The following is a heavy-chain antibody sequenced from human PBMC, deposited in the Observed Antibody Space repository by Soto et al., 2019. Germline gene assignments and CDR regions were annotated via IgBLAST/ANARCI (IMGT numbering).Heavy chain of an antibody. CDR2: IKPSGGSR. J-gene: IGHJ3*02. CDR1: GYTFTIYY. V-gene: IGHV1-46*01. D-gene: IGHD2-15*01. CDR3: ARDRVVVVAPAQDNDAFDI. Sequence: ASLKVSCKSAGYTFTIYYIHCVLQSPGQGLEWMGIIKPSGGSRSYAQKFQGRVTMTRDTSTSTVYMELSSLTSEATAVYYCARDRVVVVAPAQDNDAFDIWGQGTMVTVSS.